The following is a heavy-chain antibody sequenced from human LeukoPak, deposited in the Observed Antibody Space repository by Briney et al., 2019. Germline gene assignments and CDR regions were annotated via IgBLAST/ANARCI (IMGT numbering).Heavy chain of an antibody. Sequence: GGSLRLSCAASGFTFSSYAMHWVRQAPGKGLEWVAVISYDGSNKYYADSVKGRFTISRDNSKNTLYLQMNSLRAEDTAVYYCARENFDYWGQGTLVTVSS. CDR2: ISYDGSNK. CDR1: GFTFSSYA. J-gene: IGHJ4*02. V-gene: IGHV3-30-3*01. CDR3: ARENFDY.